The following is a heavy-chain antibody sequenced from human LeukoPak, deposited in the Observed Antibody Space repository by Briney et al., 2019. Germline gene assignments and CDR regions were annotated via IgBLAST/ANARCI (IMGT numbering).Heavy chain of an antibody. CDR2: ISGGGGAT. V-gene: IGHV3-23*01. CDR3: AEGTAVGTRQHFDH. D-gene: IGHD6-13*01. J-gene: IGHJ4*02. Sequence: GGSLRLSCAASGFTFSNYAMIWVRRAPGKGLEWVSGISGGGGATYFADSVKGRFTISRDNSKNTLYLQMNSLSAEDTAVYYCAEGTAVGTRQHFDHWGQGTLVTVSS. CDR1: GFTFSNYA.